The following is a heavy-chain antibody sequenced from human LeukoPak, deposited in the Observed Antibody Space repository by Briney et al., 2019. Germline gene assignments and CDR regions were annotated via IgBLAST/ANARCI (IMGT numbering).Heavy chain of an antibody. CDR1: GYSFTSYW. D-gene: IGHD6-13*01. J-gene: IGHJ4*02. Sequence: GESLKISCKGSGYSFTSYWIGWVRQMPGKGLEWMGIIYPGDSDTRYSPSFQGQVTISADKPISTAYLQWSSLKASDTAMYYCARQPVAADYYFDYWGQGTLVTVSS. CDR2: IYPGDSDT. V-gene: IGHV5-51*01. CDR3: ARQPVAADYYFDY.